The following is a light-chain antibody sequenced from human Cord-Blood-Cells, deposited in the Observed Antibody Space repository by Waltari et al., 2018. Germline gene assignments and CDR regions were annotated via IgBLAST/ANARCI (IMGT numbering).Light chain of an antibody. J-gene: IGKJ1*01. Sequence: ELLLTQSPGTLSLSPVERATLSCRDSQSVSSSYLAWYQQKPGQAPRPLIYGASSRATGIPDRFSGSGSGTDFTLTISRLEPEDFAVYYCQQYGSSHTFGQGTKVEIK. CDR1: QSVSSSY. V-gene: IGKV3-20*01. CDR3: QQYGSSHT. CDR2: GAS.